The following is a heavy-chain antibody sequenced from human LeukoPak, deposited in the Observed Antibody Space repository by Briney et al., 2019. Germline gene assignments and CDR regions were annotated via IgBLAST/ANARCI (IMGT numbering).Heavy chain of an antibody. J-gene: IGHJ3*02. V-gene: IGHV3-15*01. CDR3: TTAKAVSAFDI. Sequence: WIRQPPGKGLEWVGRIKSKTDGGTTDYAAPVKGRFTISRDDSKNTLYLQMNSLKTEDTAVYYCTTAKAVSAFDIWGQGTMVTVSS. D-gene: IGHD6-19*01. CDR2: IKSKTDGGTT.